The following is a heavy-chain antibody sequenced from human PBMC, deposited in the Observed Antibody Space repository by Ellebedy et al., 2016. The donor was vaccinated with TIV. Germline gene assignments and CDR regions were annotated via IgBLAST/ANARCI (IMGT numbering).Heavy chain of an antibody. D-gene: IGHD3-10*01. CDR2: IYYSGST. CDR1: GGSISSYY. Sequence: SETLSLTXTVSGGSISSYYWSWIRQPPGKGLEWIGYIYYSGSTNYNPSLKSRVTISVDTSKNQFSLKLSSVTAADTAVYYCARDREGDYGMDVWGQGTTVTVSS. J-gene: IGHJ6*02. V-gene: IGHV4-59*01. CDR3: ARDREGDYGMDV.